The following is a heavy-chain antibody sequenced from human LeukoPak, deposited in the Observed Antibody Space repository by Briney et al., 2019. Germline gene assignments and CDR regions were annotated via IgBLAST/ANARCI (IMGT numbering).Heavy chain of an antibody. V-gene: IGHV3-21*01. D-gene: IGHD6-13*01. CDR2: ISSSSNSI. CDR1: GFTFGDYA. CDR3: ARNRGAAAGTYMDF. Sequence: GGSLRLSCTASGFTFGDYAMSWFRQAPGKGLEWVSSISSSSNSIYYPDSLKGRFTISRDNAKNSLYLQMSSLRAEDTAVYYCARNRGAAAGTYMDFWGQGTLVTVSS. J-gene: IGHJ4*02.